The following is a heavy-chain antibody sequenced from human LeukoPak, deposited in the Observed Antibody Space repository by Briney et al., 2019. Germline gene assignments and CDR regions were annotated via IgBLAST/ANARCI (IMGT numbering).Heavy chain of an antibody. V-gene: IGHV1-8*03. CDR3: ARGAIGYCSSTSCFSPTRFDP. D-gene: IGHD2-2*01. J-gene: IGHJ5*02. CDR2: MNPNSGNT. CDR1: GYTFTSYD. Sequence: ASVKVSCKAFGYTFTSYDINWVRQAPGQGLEWMGWMNPNSGNTGYAQKFQGRVTITRNTSISTAYMELSSLRSEDTAVYYCARGAIGYCSSTSCFSPTRFDPWGQGTLVTVSS.